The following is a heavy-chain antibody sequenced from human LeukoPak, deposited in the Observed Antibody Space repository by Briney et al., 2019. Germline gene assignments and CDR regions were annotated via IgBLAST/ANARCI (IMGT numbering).Heavy chain of an antibody. CDR1: GFTFSSYG. CDR3: AREGPRGNSQFDY. J-gene: IGHJ4*02. V-gene: IGHV3-33*01. Sequence: GGSLRLSCAASGFTFSSYGMHWVRQAPGKGLEWVALIWYDGSNKYYADSVKGRLTISRDNSKNTLYLQMNSLGAEDTAVYYCAREGPRGNSQFDYWGQGTLVTVSS. CDR2: IWYDGSNK. D-gene: IGHD2/OR15-2a*01.